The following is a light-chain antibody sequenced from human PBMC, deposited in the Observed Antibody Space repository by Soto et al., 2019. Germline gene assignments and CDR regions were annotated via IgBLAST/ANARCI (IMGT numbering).Light chain of an antibody. V-gene: IGKV1-27*01. J-gene: IGKJ4*01. CDR1: QGIAPY. CDR3: QKYNSAPLT. Sequence: DVQMTQSPSSLSAFVGDRVTITCRASQGIAPYLAWFQQKPGKVPKLLIYATSTLQSGVPSRFSGSGSGTDFTLTITSLQPEDVATYYCQKYNSAPLTFGRGTKVEIK. CDR2: ATS.